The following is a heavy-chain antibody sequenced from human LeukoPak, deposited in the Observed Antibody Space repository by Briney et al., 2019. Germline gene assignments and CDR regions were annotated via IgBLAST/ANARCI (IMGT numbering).Heavy chain of an antibody. CDR1: GGTFSSYT. CDR3: ARDHYYDSSGYWSRDDAFDI. D-gene: IGHD3-22*01. V-gene: IGHV1-69*05. J-gene: IGHJ3*02. CDR2: IIPIFGTA. Sequence: ASVKVSCKASGGTFSSYTISWVRQAPGQGLEWVGGIIPIFGTANYAQKLQGRVTMTTDTSTSTAYMELRSLRSDDTAVYYCARDHYYDSSGYWSRDDAFDIWGQGTMVTVSS.